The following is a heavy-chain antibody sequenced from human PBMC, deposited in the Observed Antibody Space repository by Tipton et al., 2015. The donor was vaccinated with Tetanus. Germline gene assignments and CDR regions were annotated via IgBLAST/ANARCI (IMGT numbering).Heavy chain of an antibody. Sequence: SLRLSCVASGFTFDITFEKYAMNWVRQAPGKGLEWVSGISAGGGSTYYADSVEGRFTISRDNSKNTLYLQMNSLRAEDTAIYYCAISDVAVADTNWGQGTLVTVSS. V-gene: IGHV3-23*01. CDR1: GFTFDITFEKYA. J-gene: IGHJ4*02. CDR3: AISDVAVADTN. CDR2: ISAGGGST. D-gene: IGHD6-19*01.